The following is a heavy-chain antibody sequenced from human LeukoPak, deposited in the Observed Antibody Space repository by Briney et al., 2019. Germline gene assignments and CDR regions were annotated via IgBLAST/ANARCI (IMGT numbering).Heavy chain of an antibody. CDR1: GFTFSYSW. D-gene: IGHD4-11*01. CDR3: ARDTRGYSL. CDR2: INGDGSST. V-gene: IGHV3-74*01. J-gene: IGHJ4*02. Sequence: PGGSLRLSCAAPGFTFSYSWIDSVRLAPGKGLVWVSQINGDGSSTSYADSVKGRVTISRDNAKNTVYLQMNSLTVEDTALYYCARDTRGYSLWGLGTLVTVSS.